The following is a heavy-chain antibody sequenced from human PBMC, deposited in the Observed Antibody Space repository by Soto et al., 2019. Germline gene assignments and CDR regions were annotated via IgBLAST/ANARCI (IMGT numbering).Heavy chain of an antibody. Sequence: SETLSLTSTVSGGSISNIAYYWGWIRQPPGKGLEWIGSVFNSGSTYYNPSLKTRVTISADTSRNQFSLNLSSVTAADTAVYYCARHFYNFQALSIKAHWFDPWGQGTRVTVSS. CDR1: GGSISNIAYY. D-gene: IGHD1-1*01. V-gene: IGHV4-39*01. CDR2: VFNSGST. CDR3: ARHFYNFQALSIKAHWFDP. J-gene: IGHJ5*02.